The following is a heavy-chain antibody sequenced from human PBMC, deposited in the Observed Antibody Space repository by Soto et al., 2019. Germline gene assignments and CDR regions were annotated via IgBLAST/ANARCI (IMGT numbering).Heavy chain of an antibody. D-gene: IGHD3-22*01. J-gene: IGHJ3*02. CDR2: IIPIFGTA. Sequence: PVKVSCKASGGTFSSYAISWVRQAPGQGLEWMGGIIPIFGTANYAQKFQGRVTITADKSTSTAYMELSSLRSEDTAVYYCARPNDSSGYHDAFDIWGQGTMVTVSS. V-gene: IGHV1-69*06. CDR3: ARPNDSSGYHDAFDI. CDR1: GGTFSSYA.